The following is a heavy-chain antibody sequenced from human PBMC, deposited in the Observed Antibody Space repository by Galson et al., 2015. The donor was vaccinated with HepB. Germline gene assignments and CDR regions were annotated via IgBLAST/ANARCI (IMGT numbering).Heavy chain of an antibody. Sequence: SLRLSCAASGFTFNNFAMNWVRQAPGKGLEWVSGISGSGGSTYYADSVKGRFTISRDSSKNTLYLQMNSLRAEDTAVYFCAKDRASSGSHAFDIWGQGTMVTVSS. CDR3: AKDRASSGSHAFDI. CDR2: ISGSGGST. CDR1: GFTFNNFA. V-gene: IGHV3-23*01. J-gene: IGHJ3*02. D-gene: IGHD1-26*01.